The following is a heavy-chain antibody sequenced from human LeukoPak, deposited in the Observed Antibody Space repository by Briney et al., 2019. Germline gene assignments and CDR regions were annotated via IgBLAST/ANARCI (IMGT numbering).Heavy chain of an antibody. CDR2: IYTSGST. CDR3: ARDLTWGIAAAGTSPMEV. Sequence: PSETLSLTCTVSGGSISSYYWSCIRQPAGKGLEWIGRIYTSGSTNYNPSLKSRVTMSVDTSKNQFSLKLSSVTAADTAVYYCARDLTWGIAAAGTSPMEVWGEGTTVTVSS. V-gene: IGHV4-4*07. J-gene: IGHJ6*03. CDR1: GGSISSYY. D-gene: IGHD6-13*01.